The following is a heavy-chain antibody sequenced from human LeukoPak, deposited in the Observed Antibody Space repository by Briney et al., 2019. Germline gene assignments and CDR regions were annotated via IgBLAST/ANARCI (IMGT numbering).Heavy chain of an antibody. CDR1: GYSFTGYY. V-gene: IGHV1-2*02. Sequence: PSASVKVSCKASGYSFTGYYMHWVRQAPGQGLEWMGWINPDSGGTNHAQNFQGRVTMTRDTSISTAYMELSRLRSDDTAVYYCARGQGSSGYYPGDYWGQGTLVTVSS. CDR2: INPDSGGT. CDR3: ARGQGSSGYYPGDY. D-gene: IGHD3-22*01. J-gene: IGHJ4*02.